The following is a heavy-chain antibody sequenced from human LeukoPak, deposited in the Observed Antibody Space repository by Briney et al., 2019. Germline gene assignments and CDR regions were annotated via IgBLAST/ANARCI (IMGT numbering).Heavy chain of an antibody. V-gene: IGHV4-59*12. CDR1: GGSISSYY. CDR2: IYYSGST. J-gene: IGHJ4*02. CDR3: ARGNAAFGWYPVDY. Sequence: SETLSLTCSVSGGSISSYYWSWIRQPPGKGLEWIGYIYYSGSTNYNPSLKSRVTISVDTSKNQFSLKLSSVTAADTAVYYCARGNAAFGWYPVDYWGQGILVTVSS. D-gene: IGHD6-19*01.